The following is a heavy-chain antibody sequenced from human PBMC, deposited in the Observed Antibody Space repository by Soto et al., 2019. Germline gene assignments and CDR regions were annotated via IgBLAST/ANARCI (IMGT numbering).Heavy chain of an antibody. J-gene: IGHJ4*02. D-gene: IGHD5-12*01. V-gene: IGHV4-39*01. Sequence: PSETLSLTCTVSGGSISSNSYYWGWIRQPPGKGLEWIGSIYYNGSTYYNPSLKSRVTTSVDTSKNQFSLRLSSVTAADTALYYCATLLTGYDDSLTIPAYYFDYWGQGTLVTVSS. CDR3: ATLLTGYDDSLTIPAYYFDY. CDR1: GGSISSNSYY. CDR2: IYYNGST.